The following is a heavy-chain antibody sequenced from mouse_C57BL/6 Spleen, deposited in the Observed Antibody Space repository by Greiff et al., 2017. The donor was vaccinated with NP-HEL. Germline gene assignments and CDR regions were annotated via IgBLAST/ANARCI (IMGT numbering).Heavy chain of an antibody. CDR3: ARGDSSYYFDY. D-gene: IGHD1-1*01. CDR2: IYPGDGDT. V-gene: IGHV1-82*01. J-gene: IGHJ2*01. CDR1: GYAFSSSW. Sequence: VQLQQSGPELVKPGASVKISCKASGYAFSSSWMNWVKQRPGKGLEWIGRIYPGDGDTNYNGKFKGKATLTADKSSSTAYMQLSSLTSEDSAVYFCARGDSSYYFDYWGQGTTLTVSS.